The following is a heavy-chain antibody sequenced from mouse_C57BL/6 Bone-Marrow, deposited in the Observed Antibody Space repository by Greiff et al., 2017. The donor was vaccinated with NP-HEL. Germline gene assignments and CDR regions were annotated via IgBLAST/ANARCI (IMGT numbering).Heavy chain of an antibody. Sequence: DVQLVESGGGLVKPGGSLKLSCAASGFTFSSYAMSWVRQTPEKRLEWVATISDGGSYTYYPDNVKGRFTISRDNAKNNLYLQMSHLKSEDTAMYYCAREAYYSNYGGDYWGQGTSVTVSS. J-gene: IGHJ4*01. CDR3: AREAYYSNYGGDY. CDR1: GFTFSSYA. CDR2: ISDGGSYT. D-gene: IGHD2-5*01. V-gene: IGHV5-4*01.